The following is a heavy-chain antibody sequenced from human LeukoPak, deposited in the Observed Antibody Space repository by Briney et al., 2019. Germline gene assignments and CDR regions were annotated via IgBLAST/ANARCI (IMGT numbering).Heavy chain of an antibody. V-gene: IGHV1-2*02. J-gene: IGHJ5*02. CDR2: INPNSGGA. CDR3: ARGVGSSWFDP. CDR1: GYTFTGYY. Sequence: ASVKVSCKASGYTFTGYYLHWVRQAPGQGLEWMGWINPNSGGANFALNFQGRVTMTRATSISTAYMELSRPTSDDTAVYYCARGVGSSWFDPWGQGTLVTVSS. D-gene: IGHD6-13*01.